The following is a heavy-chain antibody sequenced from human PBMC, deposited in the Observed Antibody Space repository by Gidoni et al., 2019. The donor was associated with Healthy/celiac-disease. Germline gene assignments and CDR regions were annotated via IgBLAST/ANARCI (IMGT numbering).Heavy chain of an antibody. CDR3: AKDIDPEDYYYGMDV. V-gene: IGHV3-9*01. CDR2: ISWNSGSI. J-gene: IGHJ6*02. CDR1: GLTFDDYA. Sequence: EVQLVESGGGLVQPGRSLRLSCAAYGLTFDDYAMHWVRQAPGKGLEWVSGISWNSGSIGYADSVKGRFTISRDNAKNSLYLQMNSLRAEDTALYYCAKDIDPEDYYYGMDVWGQGTTVTVSS.